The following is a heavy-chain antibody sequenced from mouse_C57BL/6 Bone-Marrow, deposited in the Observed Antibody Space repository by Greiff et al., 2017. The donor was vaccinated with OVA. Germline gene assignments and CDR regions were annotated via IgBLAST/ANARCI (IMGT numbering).Heavy chain of an antibody. J-gene: IGHJ1*03. CDR1: GFTFTDYY. Sequence: EVKLVESGGGLVQPGGSLSLSCAASGFTFTDYYMSWVRQPPGKALEWLGFIRNKANGYTTEYSASVKGRFTISRDNSQSILYLQMNALRAEDSATYYCARIYVNYWYFYVWGTGTTVTVSS. D-gene: IGHD2-1*01. V-gene: IGHV7-3*01. CDR2: IRNKANGYTT. CDR3: ARIYVNYWYFYV.